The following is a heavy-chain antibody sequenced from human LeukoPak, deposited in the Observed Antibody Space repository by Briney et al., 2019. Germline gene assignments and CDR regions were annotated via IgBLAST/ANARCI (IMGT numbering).Heavy chain of an antibody. Sequence: GGSLRLSCAASGFTFSSYAMSWVRQAPGKGLEWVSAISGSGGSTYYADSVKGRFTISRDNSKNTLYLQMNSLRAEDTAVYYCARSPVPIAAAGIILFDYWGQGTLVTVSS. CDR3: ARSPVPIAAAGIILFDY. CDR2: ISGSGGST. V-gene: IGHV3-23*01. D-gene: IGHD6-13*01. J-gene: IGHJ4*02. CDR1: GFTFSSYA.